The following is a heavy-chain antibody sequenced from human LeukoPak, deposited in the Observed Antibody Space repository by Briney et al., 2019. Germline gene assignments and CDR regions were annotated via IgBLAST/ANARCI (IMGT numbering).Heavy chain of an antibody. Sequence: AGRSLRLSCAASGFTFSSYGMHWVRQAPGKGLEWVAVIWYDGSNKYYADSVKGRFTISRDNGKNSVYLQMNNVRVEDTAMYYCARTKFYYDSSGYNDAFDIWGQGTMVTVSS. V-gene: IGHV3-33*03. CDR1: GFTFSSYG. CDR2: IWYDGSNK. CDR3: ARTKFYYDSSGYNDAFDI. D-gene: IGHD3-22*01. J-gene: IGHJ3*02.